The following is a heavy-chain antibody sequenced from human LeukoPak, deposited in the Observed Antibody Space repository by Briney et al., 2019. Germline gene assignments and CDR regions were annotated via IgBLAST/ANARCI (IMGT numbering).Heavy chain of an antibody. CDR3: TRDSGTYNWSDP. V-gene: IGHV3-73*01. Sequence: PGGSLRLSCAASGFTFSGSAIHWVRQSSGKGLEWVGQIDKKDKGYATATAYAASVKGRFTISRDDSINTAYLQMKSLKTEDTALYYCTRDSGTYNWSDPWGQGTLVTVSS. CDR2: IDKKDKGYATAT. J-gene: IGHJ5*02. D-gene: IGHD1-26*01. CDR1: GFTFSGSA.